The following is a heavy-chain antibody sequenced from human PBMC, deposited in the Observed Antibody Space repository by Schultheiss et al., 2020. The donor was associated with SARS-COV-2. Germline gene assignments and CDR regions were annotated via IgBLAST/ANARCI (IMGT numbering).Heavy chain of an antibody. D-gene: IGHD5-12*01. CDR1: GFTVSSNY. V-gene: IGHV4-59*08. CDR3: ARHAINSGYLNFVGWVIDY. CDR2: IYYSGST. Sequence: ESLKISCAASGFTVSSNYMSWVRQAPGKGLEWIGYIYYSGSTNYNPSLKSRVTISVDTSKNQFSLKLSSVTAADTAVYYCARHAINSGYLNFVGWVIDYWGQGTLVTVSS. J-gene: IGHJ4*02.